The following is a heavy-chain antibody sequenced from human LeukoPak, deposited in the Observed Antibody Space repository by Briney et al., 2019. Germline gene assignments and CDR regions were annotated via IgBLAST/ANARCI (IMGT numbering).Heavy chain of an antibody. J-gene: IGHJ6*04. CDR2: IIPIFGTA. CDR3: ARVGRGIWGVVVVAASYGMDV. V-gene: IGHV1-69*06. D-gene: IGHD2-15*01. CDR1: GGTFSSYA. Sequence: SVKVSCKASGGTFSSYAISWVRQAPGQGLEWMGGIIPIFGTANYAQKFQGRVTITADKSTSTAYMELSSLRSEDTAVYYCARVGRGIWGVVVVAASYGMDVWGKGTTVTVSS.